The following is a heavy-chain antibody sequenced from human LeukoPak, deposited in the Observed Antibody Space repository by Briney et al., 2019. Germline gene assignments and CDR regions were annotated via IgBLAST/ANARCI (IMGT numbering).Heavy chain of an antibody. V-gene: IGHV4-39*02. CDR3: AREPDGDYVPYYFDY. CDR2: IYYSGST. J-gene: IGHJ4*02. D-gene: IGHD4-17*01. CDR1: GGSISSSSYY. Sequence: SETLSLTCTVSGGSISSSSYYWDWIRQPPGKGLEWIGSIYYSGSTYYNPSLKSRVTISVDTSKNQFSLKLSSVTAADTAVYYCAREPDGDYVPYYFDYWGQGTLVTVSS.